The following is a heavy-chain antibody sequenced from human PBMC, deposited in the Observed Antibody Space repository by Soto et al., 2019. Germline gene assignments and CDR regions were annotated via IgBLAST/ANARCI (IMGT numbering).Heavy chain of an antibody. D-gene: IGHD3-9*01. Sequence: SETLFLTCTVSGGSISSGYYYWSWIRQPPGKGLEWIGYIYYSGSTYYNPSLKSRVTISVDTSKNQFSLKLCSVTAADTAVYYCARVGDILTGYPLGMDVWGQGTTVTVSS. J-gene: IGHJ6*02. V-gene: IGHV4-30-4*01. CDR3: ARVGDILTGYPLGMDV. CDR2: IYYSGST. CDR1: GGSISSGYYY.